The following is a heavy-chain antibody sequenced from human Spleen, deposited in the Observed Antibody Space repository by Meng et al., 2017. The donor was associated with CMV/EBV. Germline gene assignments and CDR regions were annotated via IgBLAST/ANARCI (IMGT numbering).Heavy chain of an antibody. D-gene: IGHD6-6*01. V-gene: IGHV3-74*01. CDR1: GFTFSSYW. J-gene: IGHJ4*02. Sequence: GESLKISCAASGFTFSSYWMHWVRQAPGKGLVWVSHINSDGSSTSYADSVKGRFTISRDNAKNSLYLQMNSPRAEDTAVYYCARVGPYSSSHAPFDYWGQGTLVTVSS. CDR3: ARVGPYSSSHAPFDY. CDR2: INSDGSST.